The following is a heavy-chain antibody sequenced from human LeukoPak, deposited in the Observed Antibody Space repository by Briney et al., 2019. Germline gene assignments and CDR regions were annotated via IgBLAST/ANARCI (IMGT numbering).Heavy chain of an antibody. CDR3: ARVRGDGYYYYYMDV. Sequence: ASVKVSCKASGYTFTSYGISWVRQAPGQGLEWMGWISAYNGNTNYAQKLQGRVTMTTDTSTSTAYMELRSLRSDDTAVYYCARVRGDGYYYYYMDVWGKGTTVTVSS. V-gene: IGHV1-18*01. D-gene: IGHD4-17*01. CDR2: ISAYNGNT. J-gene: IGHJ6*03. CDR1: GYTFTSYG.